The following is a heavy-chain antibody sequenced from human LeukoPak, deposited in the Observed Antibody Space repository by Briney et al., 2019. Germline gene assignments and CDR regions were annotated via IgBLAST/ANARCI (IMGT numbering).Heavy chain of an antibody. Sequence: GGSLRLSCVASGFTFSSYSMNWVRQAPGKGLEWVSSISSSSSYIYYADSVKGRFTSSRDNAKNSLYLQMNSLRAEDTAVYYCASRPDDYGDYVSAFDIWGQGTMVTVSS. CDR1: GFTFSSYS. D-gene: IGHD4-17*01. J-gene: IGHJ3*02. CDR3: ASRPDDYGDYVSAFDI. V-gene: IGHV3-21*01. CDR2: ISSSSSYI.